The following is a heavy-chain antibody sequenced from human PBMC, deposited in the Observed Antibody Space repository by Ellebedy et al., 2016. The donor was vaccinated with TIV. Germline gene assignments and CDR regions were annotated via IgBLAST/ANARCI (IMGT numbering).Heavy chain of an antibody. CDR3: AREALDYGDYGVCYFDY. CDR2: IYSGGST. V-gene: IGHV3-53*01. J-gene: IGHJ4*02. Sequence: GESLKISCAASGFTVSSNYMSWVRQAPGKGLEWVSVIYSGGSTYYADSVKGRFTISRDNSKNTLYLQMNSLRAEDTAVYYCAREALDYGDYGVCYFDYWGQGTLVTVSS. CDR1: GFTVSSNY. D-gene: IGHD4-17*01.